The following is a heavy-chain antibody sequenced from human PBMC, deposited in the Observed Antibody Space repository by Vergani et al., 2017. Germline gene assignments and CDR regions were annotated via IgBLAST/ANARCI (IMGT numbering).Heavy chain of an antibody. Sequence: QVQLVQSGAEVKKPGASVKVSCKASGYTFTSYDINWVRQATGQGLEWMGWMNPNSGNTGYAQKFQGRVTMTRDTSISTAYMELSSLRSEETAVYYCAAGPGGWTGDPDAVDIWGQGTMVTVSS. J-gene: IGHJ3*02. CDR2: MNPNSGNT. CDR3: AAGPGGWTGDPDAVDI. D-gene: IGHD3/OR15-3a*01. V-gene: IGHV1-8*01. CDR1: GYTFTSYD.